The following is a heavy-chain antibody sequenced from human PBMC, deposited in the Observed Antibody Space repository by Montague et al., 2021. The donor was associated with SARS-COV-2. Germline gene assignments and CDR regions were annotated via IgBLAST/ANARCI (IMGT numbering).Heavy chain of an antibody. D-gene: IGHD5-24*01. CDR1: GFTFSSYG. CDR2: ISYDGGNK. J-gene: IGHJ4*02. CDR3: ARESSIDEKGMGLDY. Sequence: SLRLSCAASGFTFSSYGMHWVRQAPGKGLEWATLISYDGGNKYYADSVEGRFTISRDNSKNTLYLQMSSLRAEDTAVYYCARESSIDEKGMGLDYWGQGTLVTVSS. V-gene: IGHV3-30-3*01.